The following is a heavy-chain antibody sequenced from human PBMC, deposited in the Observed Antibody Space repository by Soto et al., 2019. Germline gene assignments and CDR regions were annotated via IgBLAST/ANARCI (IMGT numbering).Heavy chain of an antibody. CDR1: GYVFSSSF. Sequence: ASVKVSFKASGYVFSSSFAHWVRQAPGQVLEWMAMINPTVGSTSYAHNFQGRIAVTRDTSTATVYLDLSSLRSADTAIYYCAREVNTVIMPGDTEDYSGLDVWGQGTTVTVSS. V-gene: IGHV1-46*01. D-gene: IGHD2-21*02. CDR2: INPTVGST. CDR3: AREVNTVIMPGDTEDYSGLDV. J-gene: IGHJ6*02.